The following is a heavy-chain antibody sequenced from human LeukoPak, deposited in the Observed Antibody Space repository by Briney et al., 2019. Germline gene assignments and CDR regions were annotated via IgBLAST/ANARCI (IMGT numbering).Heavy chain of an antibody. CDR2: ISVEIGNT. D-gene: IGHD2-15*01. CDR3: VRDRLGYCGGGSCLLFDF. J-gene: IGHJ4*02. V-gene: IGHV1-18*01. CDR1: GYTFASHG. Sequence: ASVKVSCKASGYTFASHGFSWVRRAPGQGLEWMGWISVEIGNTNYAPSLQGRVSMTRDISTSTVYMELTSLRSDDTAVYYCVRDRLGYCGGGSCLLFDFWGQGTKVTVSS.